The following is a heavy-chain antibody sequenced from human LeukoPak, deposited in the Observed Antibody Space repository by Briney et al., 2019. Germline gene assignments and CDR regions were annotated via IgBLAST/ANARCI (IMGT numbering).Heavy chain of an antibody. CDR3: ARVSSGSYFGYYYYYMDV. CDR1: GFTFSNYW. Sequence: GGSLRLSCATSGFTFSNYWMHWGRQAPGKELVWVSRINSDGSSTSYADSVKGRFTISRDNAKNTLYLQMNSLRAEDTAVYYCARVSSGSYFGYYYYYMDVWGKGSTVTVSS. J-gene: IGHJ6*03. D-gene: IGHD1-26*01. CDR2: INSDGSST. V-gene: IGHV3-74*01.